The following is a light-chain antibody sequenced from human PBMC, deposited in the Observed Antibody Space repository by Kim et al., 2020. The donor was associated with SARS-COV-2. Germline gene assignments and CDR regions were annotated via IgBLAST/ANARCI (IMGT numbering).Light chain of an antibody. V-gene: IGKV1-17*01. Sequence: DIQMTQSPSSLSASVGDRVTITCRASQDISNDLDWYQQKPGKAPKRLIYAASSLQSGVPSRFSGSGSGTDFTLTISSLQPEDFATYYCQQHNTYPLTFGQGTRLEIK. CDR3: QQHNTYPLT. CDR1: QDISND. CDR2: AAS. J-gene: IGKJ5*01.